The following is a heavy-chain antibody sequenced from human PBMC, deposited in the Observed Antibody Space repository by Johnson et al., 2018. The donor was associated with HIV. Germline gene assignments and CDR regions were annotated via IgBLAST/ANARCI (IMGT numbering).Heavy chain of an antibody. Sequence: VQLVESGGGLVQPGRSLRLSCAASGFTFSSFALHWVRQAPGKGLEWVSAISGSGGSTYYADSVKGRFTISRDNSKNTLYLQLNSLRAEDTAGYYCARQQLWPRNDAFEIWGQGTMVTVSS. CDR3: ARQQLWPRNDAFEI. J-gene: IGHJ3*02. D-gene: IGHD5-18*01. V-gene: IGHV3-23*04. CDR1: GFTFSSFA. CDR2: ISGSGGST.